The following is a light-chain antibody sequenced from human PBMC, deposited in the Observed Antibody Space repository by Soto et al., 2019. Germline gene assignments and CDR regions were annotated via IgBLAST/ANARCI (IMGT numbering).Light chain of an antibody. CDR2: AAS. V-gene: IGKV1-12*01. CDR3: QQANSFPWT. CDR1: QGINSW. J-gene: IGKJ1*01. Sequence: QIGQCLSSLGASVGDQGTMTCRASQGINSWLAWYQQKPGKAPKLLIYAASNLQSGVPSRFSGSGSGTDFTLTISSLQPEDFATYYCQQANSFPWTFAQGTKV.